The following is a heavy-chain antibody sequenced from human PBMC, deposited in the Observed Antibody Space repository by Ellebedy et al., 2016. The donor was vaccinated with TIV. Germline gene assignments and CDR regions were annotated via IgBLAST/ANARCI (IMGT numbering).Heavy chain of an antibody. CDR3: ARMVYGSGWDGYFDP. CDR1: GYTFANYW. CDR2: IYPRDSDT. J-gene: IGHJ5*02. V-gene: IGHV5-51*01. D-gene: IGHD6-25*01. Sequence: GGSLRLSCKASGYTFANYWIAWVRQRPGKGLEWMGFIYPRDSDTRYSPSSQGQVTISADKSINTVHLQWRSLQASDTAVYYCARMVYGSGWDGYFDPWGQGTLVTVSS.